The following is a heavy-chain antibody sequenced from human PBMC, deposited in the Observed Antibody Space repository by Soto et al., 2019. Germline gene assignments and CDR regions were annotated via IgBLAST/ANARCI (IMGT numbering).Heavy chain of an antibody. V-gene: IGHV3-21*01. CDR3: ARPTAIDYYYMAV. J-gene: IGHJ6*03. CDR2: ISSSSSYI. CDR1: GFTFSSYS. Sequence: EVQLVESGGGLVKPGGSLRLSCAASGFTFSSYSMNWVRQAPGKVLEWVSSISSSSSYIYYADSVKGRFTISRDNAKNSLYPQMNSLRAEDTAVYYCARPTAIDYYYMAVWGKGTTVTVSS. D-gene: IGHD5-18*01.